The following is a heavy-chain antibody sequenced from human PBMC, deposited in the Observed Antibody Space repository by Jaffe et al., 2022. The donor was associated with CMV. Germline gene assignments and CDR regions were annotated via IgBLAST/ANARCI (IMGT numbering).Heavy chain of an antibody. CDR2: ISSSSSYI. CDR1: GFTFSSYS. Sequence: EVQLVESGGGLVKPGGSLRLSCAASGFTFSSYSMNWVRQAPGKGLEWVSSISSSSSYIYYADSVKGRFTISRDNAKNSLYLQMNSLRAEDTAVYYCARVLEVGATTSYWGQGTLVTVSS. D-gene: IGHD1-26*01. J-gene: IGHJ4*02. CDR3: ARVLEVGATTSY. V-gene: IGHV3-21*01.